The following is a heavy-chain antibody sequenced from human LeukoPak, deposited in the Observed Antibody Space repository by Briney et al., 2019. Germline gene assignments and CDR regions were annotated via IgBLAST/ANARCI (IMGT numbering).Heavy chain of an antibody. Sequence: ASVKVSCKASGYTFTGYYMHWVRQAPGQGLEWMGWINPNSGGTNYAQKFQGRVTMTRDTSISSAYMELSRLRSDDTAVYYCARATPKNWWFDPWGQGTLVTASS. CDR3: ARATPKNWWFDP. CDR1: GYTFTGYY. J-gene: IGHJ5*02. D-gene: IGHD1-1*01. CDR2: INPNSGGT. V-gene: IGHV1-2*02.